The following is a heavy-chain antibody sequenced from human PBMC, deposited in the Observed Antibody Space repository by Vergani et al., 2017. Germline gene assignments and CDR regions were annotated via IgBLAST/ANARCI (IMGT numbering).Heavy chain of an antibody. V-gene: IGHV3-49*05. CDR1: GFTFGDYA. J-gene: IGHJ4*02. D-gene: IGHD5-12*01. CDR2: IRSKAYGGTT. Sequence: EVQLVESGGGLVKPGRSLRLSCTASGFTFGDYAMSWFRQAPGKGLEWVGFIRSKAYGGTTEYAASVKARFTISRDDSKSIAYLQMNSLKTEDTAVYYCTRIRGYSGYDPPDYWGQGTLVTVSS. CDR3: TRIRGYSGYDPPDY.